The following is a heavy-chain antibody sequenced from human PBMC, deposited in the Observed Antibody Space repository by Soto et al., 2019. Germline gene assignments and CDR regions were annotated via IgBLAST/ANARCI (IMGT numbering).Heavy chain of an antibody. V-gene: IGHV4-30-4*01. CDR1: GDSISRNNNY. J-gene: IGHJ5*02. CDR2: ISYSGTT. CDR3: ARGRGYSYGLDP. Sequence: QVQLQESGPGLVKPSQTLSLTCTVSGDSISRNNNYWSWIRPPPGEGLDWIGFISYSGTTSYSTSLKSRVAISLDTSKNQFSLSLSSVTAADTAVYYCARGRGYSYGLDPWGQGTLVTVSS. D-gene: IGHD5-18*01.